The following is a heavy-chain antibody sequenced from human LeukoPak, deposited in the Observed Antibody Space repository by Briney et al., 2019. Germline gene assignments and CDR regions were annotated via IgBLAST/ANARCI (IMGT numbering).Heavy chain of an antibody. J-gene: IGHJ4*02. V-gene: IGHV4-4*07. Sequence: PSETLSLTCTVSGVSISSYYWSWIRQPAGKGPEWIGRIYTSGSTNSNPSLKSRVTMSVDTSKNQFSLKLSSVTAADTAVYYCARGDYGSGSYSYFDYWGQGTLVTVSS. CDR3: ARGDYGSGSYSYFDY. CDR2: IYTSGST. D-gene: IGHD3-10*01. CDR1: GVSISSYY.